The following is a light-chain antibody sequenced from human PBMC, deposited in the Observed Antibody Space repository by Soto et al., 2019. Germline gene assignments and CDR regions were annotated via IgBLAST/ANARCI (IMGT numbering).Light chain of an antibody. CDR3: QQYGSSPIT. CDR2: GAS. Sequence: EIVLTQSPGTLSLSPGERATLPCRASQSVSSNYLAWYQQKPGQAPRLLIYGASNRATGIPDRFSGSGSGTDFTLTISRLEPEDFAVYYCQQYGSSPITFGQGTRLGL. V-gene: IGKV3-20*01. CDR1: QSVSSNY. J-gene: IGKJ5*01.